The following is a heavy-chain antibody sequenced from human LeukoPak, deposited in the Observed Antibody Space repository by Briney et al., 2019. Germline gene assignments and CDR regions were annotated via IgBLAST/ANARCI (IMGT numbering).Heavy chain of an antibody. V-gene: IGHV3-66*02. D-gene: IGHD3-22*01. Sequence: PGGSLRLSCAASGFTVSSNYMSWVRQAPGKGLEWVSVIYSGGSTYYADSVKGRFTISRDNSKNTLYLQMNSLRAEDTAVYYCHLSNMIVAGLAEFDAFDIWGQGTMVTVSS. CDR1: GFTVSSNY. CDR3: HLSNMIVAGLAEFDAFDI. CDR2: IYSGGST. J-gene: IGHJ3*02.